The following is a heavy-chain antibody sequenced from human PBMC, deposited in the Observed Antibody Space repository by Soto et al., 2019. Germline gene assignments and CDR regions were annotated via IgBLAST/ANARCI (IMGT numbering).Heavy chain of an antibody. CDR2: FHNSGNT. CDR3: ARRNYYDSSGYDY. D-gene: IGHD3-22*01. Sequence: QVQLQESGPGLVKPSQTLSLTCTVSGGSISSDGYYWSWIRQHPGKGLEWIGYFHNSGNTYYNPSLKSRVSGSVDTSKNQFSLKLSSVTAADMAVYYCARRNYYDSSGYDYWGQGTLVTVSS. J-gene: IGHJ4*02. CDR1: GGSISSDGYY. V-gene: IGHV4-31*03.